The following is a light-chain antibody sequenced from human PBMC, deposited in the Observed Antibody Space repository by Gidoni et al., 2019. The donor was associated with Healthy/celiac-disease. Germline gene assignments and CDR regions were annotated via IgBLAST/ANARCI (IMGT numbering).Light chain of an antibody. Sequence: DIQMNPSPSSLSASVGDRVTITCRASQSISSYLNWYQQKPGKAPKLLIYAASSLQSGVPSRFSGSGSGTDFTLTISSLQPEDFATYYCQQSYSTPRTFGGGTKVEIK. J-gene: IGKJ4*01. CDR1: QSISSY. CDR2: AAS. V-gene: IGKV1-39*01. CDR3: QQSYSTPRT.